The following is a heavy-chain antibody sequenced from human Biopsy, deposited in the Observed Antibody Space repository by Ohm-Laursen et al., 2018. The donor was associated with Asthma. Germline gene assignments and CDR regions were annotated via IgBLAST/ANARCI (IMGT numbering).Heavy chain of an antibody. CDR3: ARDQGDFWFFDL. CDR1: GGTFSSDA. CDR2: IIPIVGTT. Sequence: SVKVSCTASGGTFSSDAIGWVRQAPGQGLEWMGGIIPIVGTTAYAQKFQGRVTITADEATSTAYMELSSLRSEDTAVYYCARDQGDFWFFDLWGRGSLVTVSS. D-gene: IGHD3-16*01. V-gene: IGHV1-69*13. J-gene: IGHJ2*01.